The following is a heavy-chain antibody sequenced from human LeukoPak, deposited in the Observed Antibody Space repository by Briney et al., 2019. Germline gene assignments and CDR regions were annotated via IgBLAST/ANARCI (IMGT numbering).Heavy chain of an antibody. CDR2: IHYNGNT. CDR1: GGSISSGGYY. J-gene: IGHJ5*02. CDR3: ARGAMGGANWFDP. V-gene: IGHV4-31*03. Sequence: KSSQTLSLTCTVSGGSISSGGYYWSWIRQHPGKGLEWIGYIHYNGNTYYNPSLKSRVTISVDTSKNHFSLKLCSVTAADTAVFYCARGAMGGANWFDPWGQGTLVTVSS. D-gene: IGHD5-18*01.